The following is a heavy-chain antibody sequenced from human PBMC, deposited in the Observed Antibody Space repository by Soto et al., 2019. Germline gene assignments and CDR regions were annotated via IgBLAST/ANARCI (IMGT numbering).Heavy chain of an antibody. CDR2: IHGGTWNT. CDR3: ARSRAGFQIGGAYAGDI. D-gene: IGHD2-21*01. CDR1: GYTFSNNA. J-gene: IGHJ3*02. Sequence: QVQLVQSGAEVKKPGASVKVSCKASGYTFSNNAIMWLRQAPGQRPEWMGYIHGGTWNTKYSENLQGRITITRDKSASMEYMELRSVRSEDSALDCCARSRAGFQIGGAYAGDIWGQGTEFTVSS. V-gene: IGHV1-3*01.